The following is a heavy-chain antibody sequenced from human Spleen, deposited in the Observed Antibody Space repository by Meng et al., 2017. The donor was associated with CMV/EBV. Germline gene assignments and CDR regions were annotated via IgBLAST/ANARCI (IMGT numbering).Heavy chain of an antibody. CDR1: TFSNYA. D-gene: IGHD2-2*01. Sequence: TFSNYAMSWVRQAPGKGLEWVSGISGSGGSTFYADSVKGRFTISRDNSKNTLYLQMNSLRAEDTAVYYCAKGGEYCSSTRCIAYYYDYWGQGTLVTVSS. CDR2: ISGSGGST. CDR3: AKGGEYCSSTRCIAYYYDY. V-gene: IGHV3-23*01. J-gene: IGHJ4*02.